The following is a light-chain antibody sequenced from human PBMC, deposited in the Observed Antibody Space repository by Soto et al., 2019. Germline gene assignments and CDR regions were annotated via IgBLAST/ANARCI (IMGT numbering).Light chain of an antibody. J-gene: IGKJ5*01. V-gene: IGKV3-20*01. CDR2: CAS. CDR3: QQYGSSPIT. CDR1: QSVPSSY. Sequence: EMVLTQSPGTLSLSQGERATLSCRTSQSVPSSYFAWYQQKPGQAPRLLIYCASSRATGIPNRFSGSGSGTDFTLAINRLEPEDFAVYYCQQYGSSPITFGQGTRLEIK.